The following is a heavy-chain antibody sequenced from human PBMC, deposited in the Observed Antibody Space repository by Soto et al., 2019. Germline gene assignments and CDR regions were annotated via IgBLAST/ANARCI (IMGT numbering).Heavy chain of an antibody. J-gene: IGHJ4*02. V-gene: IGHV3-48*01. D-gene: IGHD3-10*01. CDR2: ISSSSSTL. CDR1: GFTFSRYS. CDR3: ARANYYGSPGDFDY. Sequence: EVQLVESGGGLVQPGGSLRLSCAASGFTFSRYSTNWVRQAPGKGLEWVSYISSSSSTLYYADSVKGRFTISRDNAKNSLYLQMNSLRAEDTAVYYCARANYYGSPGDFDYWGQGTLVTVSS.